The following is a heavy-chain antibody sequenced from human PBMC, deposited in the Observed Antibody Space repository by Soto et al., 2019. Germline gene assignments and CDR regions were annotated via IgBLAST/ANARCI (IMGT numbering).Heavy chain of an antibody. CDR2: MNPNSGNT. V-gene: IGHV1-8*01. Sequence: QVQLVQSGAEVKKPGASVKVSCKASGYTFTSYDINWVRQATGQGLEWMGWMNPNSGNTGYAQKFQGRVTRTRNTSRSTAYMELSTLRSEDTDVYGCAREKTSYGMDVWGHGTTVTVSS. J-gene: IGHJ6*02. CDR1: GYTFTSYD. CDR3: AREKTSYGMDV.